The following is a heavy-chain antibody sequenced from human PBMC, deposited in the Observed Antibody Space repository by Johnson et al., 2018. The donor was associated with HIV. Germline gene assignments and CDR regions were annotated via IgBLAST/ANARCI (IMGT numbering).Heavy chain of an antibody. D-gene: IGHD3-22*01. J-gene: IGHJ3*02. CDR3: ARDRNYYDSSAQGAFDI. Sequence: QVQLVESGGGVVQPGRSLRLSCAASGFTFSSYAMHWVRQAPGKGLEWVSVIYSGGSTYYADSVKGRFTISRDNSKNTLYLQMNSLRAEDTAVYYCARDRNYYDSSAQGAFDIWGQGTMVTVSS. V-gene: IGHV3-NL1*01. CDR1: GFTFSSYA. CDR2: IYSGGST.